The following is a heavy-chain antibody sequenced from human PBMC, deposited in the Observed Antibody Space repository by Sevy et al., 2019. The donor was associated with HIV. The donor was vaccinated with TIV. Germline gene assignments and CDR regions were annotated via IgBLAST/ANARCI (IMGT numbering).Heavy chain of an antibody. Sequence: GGSLRLSCAASGFTFSTSPMHWVRQAPGKGLECVAILSYDDSDENYADSVKGRFTISRDNSKNTLYLQMNSLRTEDTAVYYCAKDDLGSIDYWGQGTLVTVSS. J-gene: IGHJ4*02. D-gene: IGHD3-10*01. CDR1: GFTFSTSP. CDR2: LSYDDSDE. CDR3: AKDDLGSIDY. V-gene: IGHV3-30-3*02.